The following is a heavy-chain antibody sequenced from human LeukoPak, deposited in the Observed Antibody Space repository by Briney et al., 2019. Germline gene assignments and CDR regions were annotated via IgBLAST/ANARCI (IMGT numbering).Heavy chain of an antibody. Sequence: GGSLRLSCAASGFTLSSYAMSWVRQAPGKGLGWVSAISGSGGSTYYADSVKGRFTISRDNSKNTLYLQMNSLRAEDTAVYYCAKQWLVLKDCFDYWGQGTLVTVSS. D-gene: IGHD6-19*01. CDR2: ISGSGGST. CDR1: GFTLSSYA. J-gene: IGHJ4*02. V-gene: IGHV3-23*01. CDR3: AKQWLVLKDCFDY.